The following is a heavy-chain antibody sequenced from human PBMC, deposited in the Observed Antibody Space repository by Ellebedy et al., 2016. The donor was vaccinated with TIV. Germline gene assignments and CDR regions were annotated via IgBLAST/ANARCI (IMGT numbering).Heavy chain of an antibody. CDR2: ITESGGNT. Sequence: GESLKISCAASGLTFSSHAMSWVRQAPGKGLEWVSSITESGGNTYYADSVKGRFTISRDNSKNTLYLQMNSLRAEDTAIYYCATRRYWGQGTLVTVSS. V-gene: IGHV3-23*01. CDR1: GLTFSSHA. CDR3: ATRRY. J-gene: IGHJ4*02.